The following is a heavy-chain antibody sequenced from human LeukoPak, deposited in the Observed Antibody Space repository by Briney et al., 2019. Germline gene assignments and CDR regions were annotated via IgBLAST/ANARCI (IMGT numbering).Heavy chain of an antibody. Sequence: GGSLRLSCAASGFRSSDHYMHWVRQAPGKGLEWLAVIWPDGTIQYYADPVKGRFTISRDNSKNTLYLQLTGLRADDSAVYYCARHNHDWGWDFWGQGAQVTVSS. CDR3: ARHNHDWGWDF. CDR2: IWPDGTIQ. D-gene: IGHD2-8*02. CDR1: GFRSSDHY. J-gene: IGHJ4*02. V-gene: IGHV3-33*08.